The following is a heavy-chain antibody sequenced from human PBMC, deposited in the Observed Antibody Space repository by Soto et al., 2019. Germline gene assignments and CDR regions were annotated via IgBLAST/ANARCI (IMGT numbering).Heavy chain of an antibody. CDR1: GFTFSDYY. CDR2: ISSSNNCI. J-gene: IGHJ6*02. Sequence: GGSLRLSCAASGFTFSDYYMSWIRQAPGKGLEWVTFISSSNNCIQYADSVKGRFTVSRDNAKNSLFLQMNSLRAEDTAVYYCAREGYCSSTTCHYGMDVWGQGTTVTVSS. V-gene: IGHV3-11*06. CDR3: AREGYCSSTTCHYGMDV. D-gene: IGHD2-2*01.